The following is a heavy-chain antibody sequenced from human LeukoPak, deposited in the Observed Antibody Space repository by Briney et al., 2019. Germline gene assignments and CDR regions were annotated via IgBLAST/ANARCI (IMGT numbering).Heavy chain of an antibody. CDR3: ARDRAPRARIGGMDV. J-gene: IGHJ6*02. CDR2: IKQDGSEK. D-gene: IGHD3-16*01. CDR1: GFTFSSYW. V-gene: IGHV3-7*01. Sequence: GGSLRLSCAASGFTFSSYWMSWVRQAPGKGLEWVANIKQDGSEKYYVDSVKGRFTISRDNAKNSLYLQMNSLRAEDTGIYYCARDRAPRARIGGMDVWGQGTTVIVSS.